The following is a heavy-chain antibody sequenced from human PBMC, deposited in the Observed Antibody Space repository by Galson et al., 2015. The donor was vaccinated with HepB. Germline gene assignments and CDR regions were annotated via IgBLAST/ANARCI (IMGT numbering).Heavy chain of an antibody. J-gene: IGHJ4*02. D-gene: IGHD1-26*01. Sequence: SLRLSCAASGFTFSRFAINWVRQPPGKGPECVSGISATGSSTYYADSVKGRSTISRDNSKNTLYLEMNSLRVEDTAVYYCVREEDSGVLRPFDYWGQGTLVTVSS. CDR2: ISATGSST. CDR3: VREEDSGVLRPFDY. CDR1: GFTFSRFA. V-gene: IGHV3-23*01.